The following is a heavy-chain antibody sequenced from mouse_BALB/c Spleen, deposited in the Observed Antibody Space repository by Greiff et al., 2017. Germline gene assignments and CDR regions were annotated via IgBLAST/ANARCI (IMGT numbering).Heavy chain of an antibody. CDR1: GFTFSSYA. D-gene: IGHD1-1*01. J-gene: IGHJ4*01. V-gene: IGHV5-9-4*01. Sequence: EVQVVESGGGLVKPGGSLKLSCAASGFTFSSYAMSWVRQSPEKRLEWVAEISSGGSYTYYPDTVTGRFTISRDNAKNTLYLEMSSLRSEDTAMYYCARVYYYGSSYRMDYWGQGTSVTVSS. CDR2: ISSGGSYT. CDR3: ARVYYYGSSYRMDY.